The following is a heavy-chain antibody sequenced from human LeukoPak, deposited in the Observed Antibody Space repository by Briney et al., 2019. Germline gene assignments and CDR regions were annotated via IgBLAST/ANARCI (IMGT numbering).Heavy chain of an antibody. D-gene: IGHD2-15*01. CDR1: GGSFSGYY. CDR3: ARHFCSGGSCYSFSWMVRWFDP. CDR2: INHSGST. Sequence: SETLSLTCAVYGGSFSGYYWSWIRQPPGKGLEWIGEINHSGSTNYNPSLKSRVTISVDTSKNQFSLKLSSVTAADTAVYYCARHFCSGGSCYSFSWMVRWFDPWGQGTLVTVSS. V-gene: IGHV4-34*01. J-gene: IGHJ5*02.